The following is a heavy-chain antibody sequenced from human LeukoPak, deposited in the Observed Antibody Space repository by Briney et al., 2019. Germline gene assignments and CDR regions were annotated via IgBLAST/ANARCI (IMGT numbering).Heavy chain of an antibody. D-gene: IGHD3-22*01. CDR1: GGTFSSYA. CDR3: ARELVSGYYDSSGYWWFDP. CDR2: INTNTGNP. V-gene: IGHV7-4-1*02. Sequence: ASVKVSCKASGGTFSSYAISWVRQAPGQGLEWMGWINTNTGNPTYAQGFTGRFVFSLDTSVSTAYLQISSLKAEDTAVYYCARELVSGYYDSSGYWWFDPWGQGTLVTVSS. J-gene: IGHJ5*02.